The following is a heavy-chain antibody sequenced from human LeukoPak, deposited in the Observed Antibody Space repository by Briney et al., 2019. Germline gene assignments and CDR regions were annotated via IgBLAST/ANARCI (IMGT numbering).Heavy chain of an antibody. CDR1: GFPFSNAW. D-gene: IGHD2-15*01. CDR3: TTAQSLGYCSGGSCYTGDY. J-gene: IGHJ4*02. V-gene: IGHV3-15*01. CDR2: IKSKTDGGTT. Sequence: GGSLRLSCAASGFPFSNAWMSWVRQAPGKGLEWVGRIKSKTDGGTTDYAAPVKGRFTISRDDSKNTLYLQMNSLKTEDTAVYYCTTAQSLGYCSGGSCYTGDYWGQGTLVTVSS.